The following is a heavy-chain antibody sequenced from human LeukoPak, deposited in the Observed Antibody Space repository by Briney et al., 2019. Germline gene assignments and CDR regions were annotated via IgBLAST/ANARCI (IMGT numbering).Heavy chain of an antibody. V-gene: IGHV1-8*01. D-gene: IGHD2-2*01. CDR1: GYTFTSYD. CDR2: MNPNGGNT. CDR3: AKVVPAAHDAFDI. J-gene: IGHJ3*02. Sequence: ASVKVSCKASGYTFTSYDINWVRQATGQGLEWMGWMNPNGGNTGYAQKFQGRVTMTRNTSISTAYMELSSLRSEDTAVYYCAKVVPAAHDAFDIWGQGTMVTVSS.